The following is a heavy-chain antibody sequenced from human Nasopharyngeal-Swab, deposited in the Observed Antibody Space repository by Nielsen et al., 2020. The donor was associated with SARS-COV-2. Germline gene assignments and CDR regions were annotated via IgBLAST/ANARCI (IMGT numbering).Heavy chain of an antibody. Sequence: GGSLRLSCKGSGYSFTSYWISWVRQMPGKGLEWMGRIDPSDSYTSYSPSFQGHVTISADKSISTAYLQWSSLKASDTAMYYCARRDCSSTSCSHYYYYGMDVWGQGTTVTVSS. D-gene: IGHD2-2*01. CDR3: ARRDCSSTSCSHYYYYGMDV. CDR1: GYSFTSYW. CDR2: IDPSDSYT. J-gene: IGHJ6*02. V-gene: IGHV5-10-1*01.